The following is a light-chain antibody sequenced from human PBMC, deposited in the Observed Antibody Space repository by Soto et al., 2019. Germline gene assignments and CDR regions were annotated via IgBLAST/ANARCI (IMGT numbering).Light chain of an antibody. Sequence: DIQMTQSPSSVSASVGDRVTITCRASQDISSWLAWFQQKPGKAPKLLIYAASSLQIGVPTRFSGSGSGRNFTLAISSMQPEDYATYCCQQRNSFPLTFGGGTKVELK. CDR3: QQRNSFPLT. CDR2: AAS. J-gene: IGKJ4*01. V-gene: IGKV1-12*01. CDR1: QDISSW.